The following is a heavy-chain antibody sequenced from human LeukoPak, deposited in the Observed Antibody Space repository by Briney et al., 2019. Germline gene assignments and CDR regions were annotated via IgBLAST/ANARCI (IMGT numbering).Heavy chain of an antibody. CDR3: ARERGIVVSGQNYYYMDV. J-gene: IGHJ6*03. Sequence: ASVKVSCKASGHSFTDYYMYWVRQAPGQVLEWMGRINPNSGGTSYAQNFQGRVTMTRDTSISTAYMELSSLRSDDTAVYYCARERGIVVSGQNYYYMDVWGKGTTVTISS. CDR2: INPNSGGT. CDR1: GHSFTDYY. D-gene: IGHD1-26*01. V-gene: IGHV1-2*02.